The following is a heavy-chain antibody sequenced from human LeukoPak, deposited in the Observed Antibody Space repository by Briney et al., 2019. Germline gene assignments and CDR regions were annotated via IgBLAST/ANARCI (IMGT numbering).Heavy chain of an antibody. CDR3: ARGGGPHYYDSSGYYPDY. D-gene: IGHD3-22*01. J-gene: IGHJ4*02. CDR2: MYPDSGNT. CDR1: GYTLPRYE. V-gene: IGHV1-8*01. Sequence: GAVTDSCKASGYTLPRYEMNWVRQATGQEPEGMGWMYPDSGNTGYAQKFQGRVTMTRNTSISIAYMELSSMRSEDTAVYYCARGGGPHYYDSSGYYPDYWGQGTLVTVSS.